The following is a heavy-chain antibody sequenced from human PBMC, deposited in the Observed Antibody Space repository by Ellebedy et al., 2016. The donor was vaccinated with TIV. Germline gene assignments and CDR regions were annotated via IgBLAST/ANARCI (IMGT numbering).Heavy chain of an antibody. J-gene: IGHJ4*02. CDR2: ITPIFATA. CDR3: VVYHYDSSGSAD. V-gene: IGHV1-69*13. Sequence: AASVKVSCKASGGTFNNYAITWARRAPGQGFEWMGGITPIFATANYAQKFQARVTITADESTSTAYMELSSLRSEDTAVYYCVVYHYDSSGSADWGQGTLVTVSS. CDR1: GGTFNNYA. D-gene: IGHD3-22*01.